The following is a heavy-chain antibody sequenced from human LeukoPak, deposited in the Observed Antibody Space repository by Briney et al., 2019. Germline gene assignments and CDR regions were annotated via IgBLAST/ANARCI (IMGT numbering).Heavy chain of an antibody. D-gene: IGHD6-19*01. CDR3: AKSVAGNLNWFDP. Sequence: GGSLRLSCAASGFTFSSYGMHWVRQAPGKGLEWVAVISYDGGNKYYADSVKGRFTISRDNSKNSLYLQMNSLRAEDTAVYYCAKSVAGNLNWFDPWGQGTLVTVSP. CDR1: GFTFSSYG. V-gene: IGHV3-30*18. CDR2: ISYDGGNK. J-gene: IGHJ5*02.